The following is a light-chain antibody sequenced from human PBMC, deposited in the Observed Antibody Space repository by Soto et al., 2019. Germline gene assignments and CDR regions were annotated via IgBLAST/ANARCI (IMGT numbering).Light chain of an antibody. J-gene: IGKJ1*01. CDR1: QSISSW. V-gene: IGKV1-5*01. CDR2: DAS. Sequence: DIPMTQSPSTLSASVGDRVTITCRASQSISSWLAWYQQKPGKAPNLLIYDASSLESGVPSRFSGSGSGTEFTLTISSLQPDDFATYYCQQSWTFGQGTKVEIK. CDR3: QQSWT.